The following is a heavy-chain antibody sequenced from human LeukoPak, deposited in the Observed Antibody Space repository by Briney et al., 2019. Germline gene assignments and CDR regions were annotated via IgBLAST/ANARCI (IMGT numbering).Heavy chain of an antibody. CDR1: GFTFRSYA. J-gene: IGHJ3*02. CDR2: ISYDGSNK. CDR3: ARDQLDAFDI. Sequence: PGRSLRLSCAASGFTFRSYAMHWVRQAPGKGLEWVAVISYDGSNKYYADSVKGRFTISRDNSKNTLYLQMNSLRAEDTAVYYCARDQLDAFDIWGQGTMVTVSS. V-gene: IGHV3-30-3*01. D-gene: IGHD1-1*01.